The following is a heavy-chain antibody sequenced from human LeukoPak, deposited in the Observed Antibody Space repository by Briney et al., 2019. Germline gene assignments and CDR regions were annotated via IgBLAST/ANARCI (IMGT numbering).Heavy chain of an antibody. Sequence: GASVKVSCKASGYTFTGYYMHWVRQAPGQGLEWIGWIVVGSGNTNYAQKFQERVTITRDMSTSTAYMELSSLRSEDTAVYYCAADGAPPYYDFWSGDLYGMDVWGQGTTVTVSS. CDR2: IVVGSGNT. V-gene: IGHV1-58*02. CDR3: AADGAPPYYDFWSGDLYGMDV. J-gene: IGHJ6*02. D-gene: IGHD3-3*01. CDR1: GYTFTGYY.